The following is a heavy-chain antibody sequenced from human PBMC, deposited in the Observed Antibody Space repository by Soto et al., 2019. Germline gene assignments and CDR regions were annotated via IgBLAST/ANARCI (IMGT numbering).Heavy chain of an antibody. J-gene: IGHJ4*02. V-gene: IGHV3-30-3*01. CDR1: GVTFSGFA. CDR3: ARANARWLDY. D-gene: IGHD4-17*01. Sequence: QVQLVESGGGVVQPGRSLGLSCTAHGVTFSGFAMSWVRQAPGKGLEWVAFISFDGTKKYYADSVKGRFIISRDNSKRTLVLEMNSLTPEDTDVYYCARANARWLDYWGLGTLFTVSS. CDR2: ISFDGTKK.